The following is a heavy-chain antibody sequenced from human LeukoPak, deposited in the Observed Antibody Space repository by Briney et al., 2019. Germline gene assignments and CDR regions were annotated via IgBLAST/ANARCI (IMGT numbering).Heavy chain of an antibody. Sequence: SVKVSCKASGGTFSSYAISWVRQTPGQGLEWMGGIIPIFGTANYAQKFQGRVTITADESTSTAYMELSSLRSEDTAVYYCARGRIAVAVDGEVFDYWGQGTLVTVSS. D-gene: IGHD6-19*01. CDR3: ARGRIAVAVDGEVFDY. CDR2: IIPIFGTA. CDR1: GGTFSSYA. J-gene: IGHJ4*02. V-gene: IGHV1-69*13.